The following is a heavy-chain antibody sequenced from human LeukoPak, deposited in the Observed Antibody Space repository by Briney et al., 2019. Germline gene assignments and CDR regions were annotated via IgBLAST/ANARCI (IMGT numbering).Heavy chain of an antibody. CDR3: AKDYYDSSGYYRNFDY. Sequence: GGSLRLSCAASGFSFSDYYMTWVRQAPGKGLEWVSGISGSGGRTSYADSVKGRFTISRDSSKNALYLQMNSLRVEDTAVYYCAKDYYDSSGYYRNFDYWGQGTLVTVSS. CDR1: GFSFSDYY. CDR2: ISGSGGRT. V-gene: IGHV3-23*01. D-gene: IGHD3-22*01. J-gene: IGHJ4*02.